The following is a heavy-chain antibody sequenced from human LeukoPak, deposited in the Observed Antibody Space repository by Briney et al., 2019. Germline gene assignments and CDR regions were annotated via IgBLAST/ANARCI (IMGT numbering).Heavy chain of an antibody. CDR1: GLSISDNY. CDR2: IHSGGNI. V-gene: IGHV3-53*01. J-gene: IGHJ3*02. CDR3: ARDQFYAFDI. Sequence: SGGSLRLSCAASGLSISDNYMSWVRQAPGKGLEWVSIIHSGGNIYYADSVKGRFTISRDNSKNTLYLQMNSLRAEDTAVYYCARDQFYAFDIWGQGTMVTVSS.